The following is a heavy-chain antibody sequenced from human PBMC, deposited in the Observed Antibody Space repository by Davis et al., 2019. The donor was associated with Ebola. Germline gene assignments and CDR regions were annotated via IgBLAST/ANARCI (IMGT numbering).Heavy chain of an antibody. CDR3: ASLRRSITGFDDGYDI. V-gene: IGHV5-51*01. Sequence: GESLKISCKGLGYSFYQYWIGWVRQMPGKGLEWMGSIYPGDSDARYSPSFQGQVTISADKSITTAYLQWPRLTASDSAMYYCASLRRSITGFDDGYDIWGQGTMVTVSS. CDR2: IYPGDSDA. CDR1: GYSFYQYW. D-gene: IGHD3-9*01. J-gene: IGHJ3*02.